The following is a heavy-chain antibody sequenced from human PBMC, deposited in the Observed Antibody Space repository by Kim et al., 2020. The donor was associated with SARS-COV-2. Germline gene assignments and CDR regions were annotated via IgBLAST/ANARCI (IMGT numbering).Heavy chain of an antibody. CDR3: ARPPRGISRRAFDI. CDR2: VSFSGTT. CDR1: GDSISTTNYF. V-gene: IGHV4-39*01. D-gene: IGHD1-20*01. Sequence: SETLSLTCTVSGDSISTTNYFWGWIRQPPGKGLEWIATVSFSGTTYYNPSFKSRVTISIDTSNNQFSLKLSSVIAADTAIYYCARPPRGISRRAFDIWGQGTMVTVSS. J-gene: IGHJ3*02.